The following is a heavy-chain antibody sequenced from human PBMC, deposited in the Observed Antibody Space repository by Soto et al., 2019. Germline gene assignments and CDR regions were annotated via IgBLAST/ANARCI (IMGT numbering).Heavy chain of an antibody. J-gene: IGHJ6*02. CDR3: ASRTGTNERYYYYGMDV. D-gene: IGHD1-7*01. V-gene: IGHV5-10-1*01. CDR2: IDPSDSYT. Sequence: PGESLKISCXGSGYSFTSYWISWVRQMPGKGLEWMGRIDPSDSYTNYSPSFQGHVTISADKSISTAYLQWSSLKASDTAMYYCASRTGTNERYYYYGMDVWGQGTTVTVSS. CDR1: GYSFTSYW.